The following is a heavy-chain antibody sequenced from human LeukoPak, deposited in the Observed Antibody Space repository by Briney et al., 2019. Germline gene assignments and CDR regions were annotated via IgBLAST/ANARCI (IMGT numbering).Heavy chain of an antibody. J-gene: IGHJ3*02. CDR2: INTDGSST. V-gene: IGHV3-74*01. Sequence: GGSLRLSCAASGFTFSSYWMHWVRQAPGKGLVWVSRINTDGSSTSYADSVKGRFTISRDNAKNTLYLQMNSLRAEDTAVYYCARVRIAVADAFDIWGQGTMITVSS. CDR1: GFTFSSYW. D-gene: IGHD6-19*01. CDR3: ARVRIAVADAFDI.